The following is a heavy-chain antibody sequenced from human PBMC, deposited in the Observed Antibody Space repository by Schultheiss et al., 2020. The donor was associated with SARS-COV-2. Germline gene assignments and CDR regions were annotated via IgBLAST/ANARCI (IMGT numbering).Heavy chain of an antibody. CDR2: ISSSSSYT. D-gene: IGHD3-16*01. CDR3: ARETTYTYNWFDP. Sequence: GGSLRLSCAASGFTFSSYEMSWVRQAPGKGLEWVSYISSSSSYTNYADSVKGRFTISRDNAKNTLYLQMNSLRAEDTAVYYCARETTYTYNWFDPWGQGTLVTVSS. CDR1: GFTFSSYE. V-gene: IGHV3-48*03. J-gene: IGHJ5*02.